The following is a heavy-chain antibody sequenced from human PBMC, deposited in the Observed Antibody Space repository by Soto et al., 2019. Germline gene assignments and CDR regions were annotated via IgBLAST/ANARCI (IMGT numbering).Heavy chain of an antibody. CDR3: ARDGDGYDH. D-gene: IGHD5-12*01. CDR2: IYSSGGT. V-gene: IGHV4-61*01. Sequence: QVQLQESGPELVKPSETLYLTSSVSGGCISSGSYYWTWIRKPPGKGLEWIGYIYSSGGTSYNPPLKSLVTISVDTPKSQFSLKLSSVTAAETAVFYCARDGDGYDHWGQGTLVTVSS. CDR1: GGCISSGSYY. J-gene: IGHJ1*01.